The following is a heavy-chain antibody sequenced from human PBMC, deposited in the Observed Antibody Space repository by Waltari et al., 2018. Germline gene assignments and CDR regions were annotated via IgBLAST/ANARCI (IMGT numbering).Heavy chain of an antibody. Sequence: EVQLVESGGGLVQPGRSLRLSCAASGFTFDDYAMHWVRQAPGKGLEWVSGSSGKSGSIGCAESVKGRFTISRDNAKNSLYLQMNSLRAEDTALYYCAKDKKKWLLLSVFGYWGQGTLVTVSS. CDR3: AKDKKKWLLLSVFGY. CDR1: GFTFDDYA. J-gene: IGHJ4*02. D-gene: IGHD3-22*01. CDR2: SSGKSGSI. V-gene: IGHV3-9*01.